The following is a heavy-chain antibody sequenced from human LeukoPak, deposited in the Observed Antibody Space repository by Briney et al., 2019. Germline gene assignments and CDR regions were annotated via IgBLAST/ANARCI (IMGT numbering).Heavy chain of an antibody. V-gene: IGHV1-69*04. CDR3: VRVGDGYNFDY. J-gene: IGHJ4*02. Sequence: SVKVSCKASGGTFSSYAISWVRQAPGQGLEWMGRIIPILGIANYAQKFQGRVTITADKSTSTAYMELSSLRSEDTAVYYCVRVGDGYNFDYWGQGTLVTVSS. CDR1: GGTFSSYA. D-gene: IGHD5-24*01. CDR2: IIPILGIA.